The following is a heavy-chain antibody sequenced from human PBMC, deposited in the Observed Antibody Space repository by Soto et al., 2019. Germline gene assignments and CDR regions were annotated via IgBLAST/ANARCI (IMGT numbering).Heavy chain of an antibody. CDR2: ISGSGGTT. CDR3: AKTANRWFSAFDI. CDR1: GFTFSSYA. V-gene: IGHV3-23*01. D-gene: IGHD3-10*01. J-gene: IGHJ3*02. Sequence: EVQLLESGGGLVQPGGSLRLSCAASGFTFSSYAMSWVRQAPGKGLEWVSAISGSGGTTYYADSVKGRFTFSRENSKNTRYLQMNSLRAEDTAVYYCAKTANRWFSAFDIWGQGTMVTVSS.